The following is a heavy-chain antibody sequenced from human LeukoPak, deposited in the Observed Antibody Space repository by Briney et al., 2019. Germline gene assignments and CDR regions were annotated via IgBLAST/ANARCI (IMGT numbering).Heavy chain of an antibody. Sequence: GASVKVSCKASGGTFSSYAISWVRQAPGQGLEWMGGIIPIFGTANYAQKFQGRVTITADESTSTAYMELSSLRSEDTAVYYCAAEAHWNDVPGSFDYWGQGTLVTVSS. CDR2: IIPIFGTA. V-gene: IGHV1-69*13. D-gene: IGHD1-1*01. CDR1: GGTFSSYA. J-gene: IGHJ4*02. CDR3: AAEAHWNDVPGSFDY.